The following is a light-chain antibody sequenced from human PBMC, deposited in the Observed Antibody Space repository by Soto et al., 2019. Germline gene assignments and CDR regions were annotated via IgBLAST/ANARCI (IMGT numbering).Light chain of an antibody. CDR1: SSDVGSYNL. CDR2: EGS. V-gene: IGLV2-23*01. Sequence: VLTQPASVSGSPGQAITISCTGTSSDVGSYNLVSWYQQHPGKAPKLMIYEGSKRPSGVSNRFSGSKSGNTASLTISGLQAEDEVDYYCCSYAGSSPYVFGTGTKVTVL. J-gene: IGLJ1*01. CDR3: CSYAGSSPYV.